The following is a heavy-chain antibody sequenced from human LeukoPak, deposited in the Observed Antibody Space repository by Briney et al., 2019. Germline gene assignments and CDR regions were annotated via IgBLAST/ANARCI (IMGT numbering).Heavy chain of an antibody. CDR1: AYTFTGYY. CDR3: AREVAGWDFDY. V-gene: IGHV1-2*06. J-gene: IGHJ4*02. CDR2: INPNSGGT. Sequence: ASVKVSCKASAYTFTGYYMHWVRQAPGQGLEWLGRINPNSGGTNYAQKFQGRVTMTRDTSISTAYMELSRLRSDDTAVYYCAREVAGWDFDYWGQGTLVTVSS. D-gene: IGHD1-14*01.